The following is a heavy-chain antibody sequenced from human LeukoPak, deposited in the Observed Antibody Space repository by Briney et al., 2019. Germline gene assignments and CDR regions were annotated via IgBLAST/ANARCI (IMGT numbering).Heavy chain of an antibody. CDR3: THHYYDSSGYFASDI. CDR2: IRSKANSYAT. D-gene: IGHD3-22*01. Sequence: GGSLRLSCAASGFTFSGSAMHWVRQASGKGLEWVGRIRSKANSYATAYAASVKGRFTISRDDSKNTAYLQMNSLKTEDTAVYYCTHHYYDSSGYFASDIWGQGTMVTVSS. J-gene: IGHJ3*02. CDR1: GFTFSGSA. V-gene: IGHV3-73*01.